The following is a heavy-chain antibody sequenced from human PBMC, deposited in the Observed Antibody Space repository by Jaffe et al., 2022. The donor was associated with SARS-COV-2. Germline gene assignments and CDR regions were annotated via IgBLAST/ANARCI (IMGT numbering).Heavy chain of an antibody. V-gene: IGHV3-74*01. J-gene: IGHJ6*02. D-gene: IGHD1-26*01. Sequence: EVQLVESGGGLVQPGGSLRLSCAASGFTFSSYWMHWVRQAPGKGLVWVSRINSDGSSTSYADSVKGRFTISRDNAKNTLYLQMNSLRAEDTAVYYCARILDSGPRIGGDYYYGMDVWGQGTTVTVSS. CDR1: GFTFSSYW. CDR3: ARILDSGPRIGGDYYYGMDV. CDR2: INSDGSST.